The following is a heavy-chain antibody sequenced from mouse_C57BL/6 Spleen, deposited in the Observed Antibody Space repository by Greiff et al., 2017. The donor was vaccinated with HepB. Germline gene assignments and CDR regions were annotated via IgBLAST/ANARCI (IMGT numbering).Heavy chain of an antibody. CDR2: IHPNSGST. J-gene: IGHJ2*01. CDR1: GYTFTSYW. V-gene: IGHV1-64*01. Sequence: QVHVKQPGAELVKPGASVKLSCKASGYTFTSYWMHWVKQRPGQGLEWIGMIHPNSGSTNYNEKFKSKATLTVDKSSSTAYMQLSSLTSEDSAVYYCARENFSYYFDYWGQGTTLTVSS. CDR3: ARENFSYYFDY.